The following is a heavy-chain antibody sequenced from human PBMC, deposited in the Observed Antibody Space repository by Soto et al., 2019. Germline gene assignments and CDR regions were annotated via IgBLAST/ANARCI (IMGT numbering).Heavy chain of an antibody. CDR2: IIPIFGTA. D-gene: IGHD1-26*01. CDR1: GGTFSSYA. J-gene: IGHJ6*02. CDR3: ARIAGATGYYYYYGMDV. Sequence: SVKVSCKASGGTFSSYAISWVRQAPGQGLEWMGGIIPIFGTANYAQKFQGRVTITADESTSTAYMELSSLRSEDTAVYYCARIAGATGYYYYYGMDVWGQGTTVTVYS. V-gene: IGHV1-69*13.